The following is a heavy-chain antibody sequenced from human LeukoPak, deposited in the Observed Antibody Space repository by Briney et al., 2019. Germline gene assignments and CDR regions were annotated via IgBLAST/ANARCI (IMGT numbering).Heavy chain of an antibody. V-gene: IGHV3-21*01. Sequence: GGSLRLSCAASGFTFSSYSMNWVRQAPGKGLEWVSSISSSSYIYYADSVKGRFTISRDNAKNSLYLQMNSLRADDAAVYYCAREPTSMGSDYWGQEPWSPSPQ. D-gene: IGHD5-18*01. CDR1: GFTFSSYS. J-gene: IGHJ4*01. CDR2: ISSSSYI. CDR3: AREPTSMGSDY.